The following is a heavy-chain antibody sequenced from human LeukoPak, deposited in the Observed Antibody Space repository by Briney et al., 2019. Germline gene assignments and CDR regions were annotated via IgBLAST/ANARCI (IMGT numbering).Heavy chain of an antibody. J-gene: IGHJ4*02. CDR1: GFTVSSTS. CDR3: ATGGSQLIH. CDR2: IYSGGNT. V-gene: IGHV3-53*01. Sequence: GGSLRLSCAASGFTVSSTSMSWVRQAPGKGLEWVSVIYSGGNTYYTDSVKGRFTISRNNSKNTLYLQMNSLRAEDTAVYYCATGGSQLIHWGQGTLVTVSS. D-gene: IGHD6-13*01.